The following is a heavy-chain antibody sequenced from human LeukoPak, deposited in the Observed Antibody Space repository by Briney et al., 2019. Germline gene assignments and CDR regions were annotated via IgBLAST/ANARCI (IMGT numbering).Heavy chain of an antibody. D-gene: IGHD3-22*01. CDR2: ISYDGSNK. Sequence: PGGSLRLSCAASGFTFSSYAMHWVRQAPGKGLEWVAVISYDGSNKYYADSVKGRFTISRDNSKNTLYLQMNSLRAEDTAAYYCARDLGSGYSDAFDIWGLGTMVTVSS. V-gene: IGHV3-30-3*01. CDR1: GFTFSSYA. CDR3: ARDLGSGYSDAFDI. J-gene: IGHJ3*02.